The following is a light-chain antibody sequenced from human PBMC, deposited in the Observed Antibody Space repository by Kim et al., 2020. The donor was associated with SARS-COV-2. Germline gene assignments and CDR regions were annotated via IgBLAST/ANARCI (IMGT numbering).Light chain of an antibody. J-gene: IGLJ3*02. Sequence: GQRVYISCSGRSSNIGSNAIHWYQGFPGTAPKHLIYNDDRRRPGVPDRFSGSKSGTSASLALSGLLSDDEADYYCATWDDSLEAWVFGGGTQLTVL. V-gene: IGLV1-44*01. CDR3: ATWDDSLEAWV. CDR1: SSNIGSNA. CDR2: NDD.